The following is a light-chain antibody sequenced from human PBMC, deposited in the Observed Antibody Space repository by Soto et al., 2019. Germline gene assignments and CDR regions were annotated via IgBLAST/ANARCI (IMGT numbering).Light chain of an antibody. J-gene: IGKJ1*01. V-gene: IGKV1-5*03. CDR3: QQYNSLFGT. CDR1: QSISSW. Sequence: DLQMTQSPSTLSASVGDRVTITCRASQSISSWLAWYQQKPGKAPKLLIYKASSLESGVPSRFSGSGSGTEFTLTISSLQPDDFATYYCQQYNSLFGTFGQGTKVEIK. CDR2: KAS.